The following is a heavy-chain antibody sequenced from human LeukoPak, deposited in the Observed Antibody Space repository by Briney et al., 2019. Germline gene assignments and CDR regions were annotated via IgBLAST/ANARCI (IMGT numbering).Heavy chain of an antibody. CDR3: AKAGYYYDSSGSLSYYFDY. J-gene: IGHJ4*02. V-gene: IGHV3-11*05. Sequence: GRFTISRDNAKNSLFLQLNSLRAEDTAVYYCAKAGYYYDSSGSLSYYFDYWGQGTLVTVSS. D-gene: IGHD3-22*01.